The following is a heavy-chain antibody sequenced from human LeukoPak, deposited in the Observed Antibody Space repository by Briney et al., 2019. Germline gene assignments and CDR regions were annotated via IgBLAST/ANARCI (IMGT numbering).Heavy chain of an antibody. Sequence: SETLSLTCTVSGGSISSYYGSWIRQPPGKGLEWIGYIYYSGSTNYNPSLKSRVTISVDTSKNQFSLKLSSVTAADTAVYYCARHLWFGEGMDVWGQGTTVTVSS. CDR3: ARHLWFGEGMDV. CDR1: GGSISSYY. J-gene: IGHJ6*02. V-gene: IGHV4-59*08. CDR2: IYYSGST. D-gene: IGHD3-10*01.